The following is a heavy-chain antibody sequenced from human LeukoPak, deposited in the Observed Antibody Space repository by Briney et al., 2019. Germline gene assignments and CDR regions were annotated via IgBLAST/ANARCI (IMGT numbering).Heavy chain of an antibody. D-gene: IGHD2-2*01. Sequence: ASVKVSCKASGYTFTSYYMHWVRQAPGQGLEWMGIINPSGGSTSYAQKFQSRVTMTRDTSTSTVYMELSSLRSEDTAVYYCARVSQRAYCSSTSCPIDYWGQGTLVTVSS. J-gene: IGHJ4*02. V-gene: IGHV1-46*01. CDR1: GYTFTSYY. CDR2: INPSGGST. CDR3: ARVSQRAYCSSTSCPIDY.